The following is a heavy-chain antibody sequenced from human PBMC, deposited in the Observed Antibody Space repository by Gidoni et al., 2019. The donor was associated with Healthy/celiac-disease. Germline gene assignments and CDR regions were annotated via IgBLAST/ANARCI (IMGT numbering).Heavy chain of an antibody. D-gene: IGHD3-22*01. V-gene: IGHV1-69*01. CDR2: IIPIFGTA. CDR1: GGTFSSYA. CDR3: ARDRWGVTMIDNNYFDY. J-gene: IGHJ4*02. Sequence: QVQLVQSGAEVKKPGSSVKVSCKASGGTFSSYAISWVRQAPGQGLEWMGGIIPIFGTANYAQKFQGRVTITADESTSTAYMELSSLRSEDTAVYYCARDRWGVTMIDNNYFDYWGQGTLVTVSS.